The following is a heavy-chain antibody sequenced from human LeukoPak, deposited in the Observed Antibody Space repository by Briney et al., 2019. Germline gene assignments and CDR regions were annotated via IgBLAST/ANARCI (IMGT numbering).Heavy chain of an antibody. CDR3: ARQWGRGYDAFDI. J-gene: IGHJ3*02. V-gene: IGHV3-66*02. Sequence: GGSLRPSCAASGFTVSSNYMSWVRQAPGKGLEWVSVIYSGGSTYYADSVKGRFTISRDNSKNTLYLQMSSLRAEDTAVYYCARQWGRGYDAFDIWGQGTMVTVSS. CDR2: IYSGGST. CDR1: GFTVSSNY. D-gene: IGHD1-26*01.